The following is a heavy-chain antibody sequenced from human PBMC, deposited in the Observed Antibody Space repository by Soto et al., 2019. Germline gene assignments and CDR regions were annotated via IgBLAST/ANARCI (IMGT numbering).Heavy chain of an antibody. CDR2: ISYDGSNK. CDR1: GFTFSSYA. D-gene: IGHD6-13*01. J-gene: IGHJ4*02. V-gene: IGHV3-30-3*01. Sequence: QVQLVESGGGVVQPGRSLRLSCAASGFTFSSYAMHWVRQAPGKGLEWVAVISYDGSNKYYADSVKGRFTISRDNSKNTLYLQMNSLRAEDTAVYYCARDLYLAAGTWGQGTLVTVSS. CDR3: ARDLYLAAGT.